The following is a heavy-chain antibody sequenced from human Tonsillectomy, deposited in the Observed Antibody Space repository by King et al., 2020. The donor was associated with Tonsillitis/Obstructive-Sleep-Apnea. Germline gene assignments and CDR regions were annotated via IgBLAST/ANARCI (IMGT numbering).Heavy chain of an antibody. J-gene: IGHJ4*02. D-gene: IGHD3-22*01. CDR1: GYTFTTYG. Sequence: QLVQSGAEVKKPGASVKVSCKASGYTFTTYGISWVRQAPGQGLEWMGWISAYNGDTNYAQKLQDRVTMTTDTSTSTAYMEVRSLRSDDTAVYYCARDSRSHYYDTSGYYTLEDWGQGTLVTVSS. V-gene: IGHV1-18*01. CDR3: ARDSRSHYYDTSGYYTLED. CDR2: ISAYNGDT.